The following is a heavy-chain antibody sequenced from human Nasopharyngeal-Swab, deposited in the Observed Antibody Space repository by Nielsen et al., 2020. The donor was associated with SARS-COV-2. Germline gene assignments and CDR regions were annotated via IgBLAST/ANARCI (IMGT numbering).Heavy chain of an antibody. CDR2: IGDKDHNYAT. V-gene: IGHV3-73*01. Sequence: GGSLRLSCAASGFIFSGSAMHWVRQASGKELEWVGRIGDKDHNYATTYGAAVKGRFTISRDDSKNTAFLQMDSLKTEDTALYYCTTDYYFDYWGQGTLVTVSS. J-gene: IGHJ4*02. CDR1: GFIFSGSA. CDR3: TTDYYFDY.